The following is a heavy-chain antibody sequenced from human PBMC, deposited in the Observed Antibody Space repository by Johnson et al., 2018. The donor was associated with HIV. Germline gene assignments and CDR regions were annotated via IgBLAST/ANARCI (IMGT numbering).Heavy chain of an antibody. CDR3: TTGFAAFDI. J-gene: IGHJ3*02. V-gene: IGHV3-15*01. CDR1: GFTFTNAW. Sequence: VQLVESGGGLIQPGGSLRLSCAASGFTFTNAWMSWVRQAPGRGLEWVGRIKSKTDGGTPDSAAPVKGRFTSSRDDSKNTLSLQINSLKTEDTAVYYCTTGFAAFDIWGQGTMVTVSS. CDR2: IKSKTDGGTP.